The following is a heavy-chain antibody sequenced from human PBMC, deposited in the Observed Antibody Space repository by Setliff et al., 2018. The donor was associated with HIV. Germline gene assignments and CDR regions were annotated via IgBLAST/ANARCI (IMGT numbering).Heavy chain of an antibody. CDR2: VKQDGSEE. CDR3: AREAYRLPWIDN. Sequence: PGGSLRLSCAASGFTFSTHWMSWVRQAPGKGLEWVANVKQDGSEEWYADSVKGRFTISRDNTKNSLYLQINSLSAEDTAVYYCAREAYRLPWIDNWGQGTLVTVSS. D-gene: IGHD1-1*01. J-gene: IGHJ4*02. CDR1: GFTFSTHW. V-gene: IGHV3-7*03.